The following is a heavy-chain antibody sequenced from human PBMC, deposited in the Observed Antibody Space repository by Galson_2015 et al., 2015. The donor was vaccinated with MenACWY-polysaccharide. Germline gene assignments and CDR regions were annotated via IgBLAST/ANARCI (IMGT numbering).Heavy chain of an antibody. V-gene: IGHV3-48*01. Sequence: SLRLSCAASGFSFSNYDMNWVRQAPGKGLEWVSYISSTSTTIYYADSVKGRFTISRDNAKNSLYLQMNSLRAEDTAVFFCGRGKYSGTYYNYYGMDVWGQGTTVTVSS. CDR2: ISSTSTTI. CDR1: GFSFSNYD. D-gene: IGHD1-26*01. J-gene: IGHJ6*02. CDR3: GRGKYSGTYYNYYGMDV.